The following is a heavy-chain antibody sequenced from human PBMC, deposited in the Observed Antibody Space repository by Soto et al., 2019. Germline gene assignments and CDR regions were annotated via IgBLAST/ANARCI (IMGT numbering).Heavy chain of an antibody. CDR1: GFTFRSYW. V-gene: IGHV3-74*01. CDR2: INGDGSST. Sequence: GGSLRLSCAASGFTFRSYWMHWVRQAPGKGLVWVSRINGDGSSTNYADFVKGRFTISRDNAKNTLYLQMNSLRAEDTAVYYCARDCYPWDIVVVPAAPDVWGQGTTVTVSS. CDR3: ARDCYPWDIVVVPAAPDV. J-gene: IGHJ6*02. D-gene: IGHD2-2*01.